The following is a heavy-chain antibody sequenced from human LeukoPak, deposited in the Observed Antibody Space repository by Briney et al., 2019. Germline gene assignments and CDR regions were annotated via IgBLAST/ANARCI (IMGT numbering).Heavy chain of an antibody. Sequence: PSETLPLTCSVSGGSISRSSYYWGWIRQSPGEGLEWIGSIYYGGSTYYNTSLKSRVTISVDTSKNQFSLKLTSVTAADTAVYYCVRHGSYCGGDCYFDYWGQGTLVTVSS. CDR1: GGSISRSSYY. CDR3: VRHGSYCGGDCYFDY. V-gene: IGHV4-39*01. CDR2: IYYGGST. J-gene: IGHJ4*02. D-gene: IGHD2-21*02.